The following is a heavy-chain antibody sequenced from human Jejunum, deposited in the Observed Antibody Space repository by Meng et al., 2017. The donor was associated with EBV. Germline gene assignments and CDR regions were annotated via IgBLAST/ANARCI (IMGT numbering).Heavy chain of an antibody. Sequence: QRPLQESGPGLVNPSETLSLTCTVSGGSISSSIYCWGWIRQPPGKGLEWIGSICFSDYTYHNPSLKSRVAISADTSKNQFSLSLTSVTAADTAVYYCAMGPDYAKSGYWGQGTLVTVSS. CDR1: GGSISSSIYC. CDR2: ICFSDYT. J-gene: IGHJ4*02. D-gene: IGHD4-17*01. CDR3: AMGPDYAKSGY. V-gene: IGHV4-39*01.